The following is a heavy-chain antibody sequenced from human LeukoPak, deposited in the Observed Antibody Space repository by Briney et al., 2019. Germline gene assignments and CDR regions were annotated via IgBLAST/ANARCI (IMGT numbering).Heavy chain of an antibody. CDR3: ARVGY. Sequence: ASVKVSCKTSGFNFSSYIINWVRQAPGQGLEWMGWVSPYNGNTKYPQKFQGTVTMTTDTSTSTDYMDLRSLTSDDTAVYYCARVGYWGQGTLVTVSS. D-gene: IGHD1-26*01. J-gene: IGHJ4*02. CDR1: GFNFSSYI. CDR2: VSPYNGNT. V-gene: IGHV1-18*04.